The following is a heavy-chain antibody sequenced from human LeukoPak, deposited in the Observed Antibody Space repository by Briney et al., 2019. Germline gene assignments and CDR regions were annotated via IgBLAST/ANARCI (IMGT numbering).Heavy chain of an antibody. D-gene: IGHD6-6*01. J-gene: IGHJ6*02. CDR2: INPNSGGT. V-gene: IGHV1-2*06. CDR3: ARDQSSSPRGGYYYYYYGMDV. CDR1: GYTFTGYY. Sequence: ASVKVSCKASGYTFTGYYMHWVRQAPGQGLEWMGRINPNSGGTNYAQKFQGSVTMTRDTSISTAYMELSRLRSDDTAVYYCARDQSSSPRGGYYYYYYGMDVWGQGTTVTVSS.